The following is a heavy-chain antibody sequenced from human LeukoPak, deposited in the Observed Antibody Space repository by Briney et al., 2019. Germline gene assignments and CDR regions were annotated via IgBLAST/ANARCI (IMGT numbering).Heavy chain of an antibody. V-gene: IGHV4-34*01. CDR3: ARSNMVRGVRALDY. D-gene: IGHD3-10*01. CDR1: GGSFSGYC. Sequence: SETLSLTCAVYGGSFSGYCWSWIRQPPGKGLEWIGEINHSGSTNYNPSLKSRVTISVDTSKNQFSLKLSSVTAADTAVYYCARSNMVRGVRALDYWGQGTLVTVSS. J-gene: IGHJ4*02. CDR2: INHSGST.